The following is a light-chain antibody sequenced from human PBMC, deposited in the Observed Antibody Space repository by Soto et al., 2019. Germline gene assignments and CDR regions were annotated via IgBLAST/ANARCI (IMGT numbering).Light chain of an antibody. CDR2: DAS. J-gene: IGKJ1*01. CDR3: QQYCRCPWT. V-gene: IGKV3-20*01. CDR1: QTVIISY. Sequence: EMVLTQAPRTLSLSPGARVTLSCRASQTVIISYLAWYQQKPAHDPRRLIYDASSRATGIPDRCSGSGSGTDFTLPIIRRQPEDFAADYCQQYCRCPWTFGRGTKVDI.